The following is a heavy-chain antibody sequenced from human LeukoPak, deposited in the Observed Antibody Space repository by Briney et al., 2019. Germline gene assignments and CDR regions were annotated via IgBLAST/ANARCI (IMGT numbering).Heavy chain of an antibody. CDR3: ARLNHGWYRLLDYYYYMDV. V-gene: IGHV4-30-2*01. Sequence: SETLSLTCAVSGGSISSGGYSWSWIRQPPGKGLEWIGYIYHSGSTYYNPSLKSRVTISVDTSKNQFSLKLSSVTAADTAVYYCARLNHGWYRLLDYYYYMDVWGKGTTVTVSS. D-gene: IGHD6-19*01. CDR2: IYHSGST. CDR1: GGSISSGGYS. J-gene: IGHJ6*03.